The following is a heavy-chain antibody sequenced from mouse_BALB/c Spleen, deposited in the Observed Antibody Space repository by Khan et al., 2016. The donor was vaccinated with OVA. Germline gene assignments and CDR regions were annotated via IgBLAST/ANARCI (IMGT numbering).Heavy chain of an antibody. J-gene: IGHJ3*01. D-gene: IGHD2-14*01. CDR1: GYTFTSYM. CDR2: INPGNSDT. V-gene: IGHV1-4*01. Sequence: QVQLKQSGTVLVRPGASVKMSCKASGYTFTSYMMHWVKQRPGKGLEWIGYINPGNSDTTYKQKFKDKATLTAGTSANTAYMQLSSLTTEDSAVYYCAEGGNRSFAYWGQGTLVTVSA. CDR3: AEGGNRSFAY.